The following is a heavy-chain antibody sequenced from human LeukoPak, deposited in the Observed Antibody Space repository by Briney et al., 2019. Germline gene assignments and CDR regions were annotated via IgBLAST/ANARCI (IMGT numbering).Heavy chain of an antibody. V-gene: IGHV3-11*03. Sequence: GGSLRLSCAASGFTFSDYYMSWIRQAPGKGLEWASYISSSNSYTNYADSVKGRFYADSVKGRFTISRDNAKNSLYLQMNSLRAEDTAVYYCASLTYYFDSSGYYPGYFQHWGQGTLVTVSS. CDR2: ISSSNSYT. D-gene: IGHD3-22*01. CDR3: ASLTYYFDSSGYYPGYFQH. CDR1: GFTFSDYY. J-gene: IGHJ1*01.